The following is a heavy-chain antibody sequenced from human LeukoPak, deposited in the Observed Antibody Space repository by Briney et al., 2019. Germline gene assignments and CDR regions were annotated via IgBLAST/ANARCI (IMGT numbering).Heavy chain of an antibody. CDR2: INPSGGST. CDR3: ARGGSSAYYYYGMDV. J-gene: IGHJ6*02. D-gene: IGHD1-26*01. V-gene: IGHV1-46*01. Sequence: GASVKVSCKASGYTFTSYYMHWVRQAPGQGLEWMGIINPSGGSTSYAQKFQGRVTMTRDTSTSTVYMELSSLRSEDTAVYYCARGGSSAYYYYGMDVWGQGTTVTVSS. CDR1: GYTFTSYY.